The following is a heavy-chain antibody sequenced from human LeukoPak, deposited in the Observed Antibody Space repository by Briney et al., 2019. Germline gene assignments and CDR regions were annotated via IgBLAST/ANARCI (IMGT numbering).Heavy chain of an antibody. CDR3: ARGHCTNGLCYTFDY. J-gene: IGHJ4*02. V-gene: IGHV4-61*08. Sequence: SETLSLTCTVSGGSISSGDYYWSWIRQPPGKGLEWIGYIYYSGSTNYNPSLKSRVTISADTSKNQFSLKLSSVTAADTAVYYCARGHCTNGLCYTFDYWGQGTLVTVSS. CDR2: IYYSGST. D-gene: IGHD2-8*01. CDR1: GGSISSGDYY.